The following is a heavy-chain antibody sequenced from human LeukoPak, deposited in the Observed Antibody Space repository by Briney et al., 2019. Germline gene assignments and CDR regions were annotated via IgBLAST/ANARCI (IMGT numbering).Heavy chain of an antibody. D-gene: IGHD3-10*01. Sequence: PSETLSLTCTVSGGSISSYYWSWIRQPPGKGLEWIGYFYYTGSTNYNPSLKSRVTISVDTSKNQFFLKLSSVTAADTAVYYCARVTPITMVRGVYGMDVWGQGTTVTVSS. J-gene: IGHJ6*02. CDR1: GGSISSYY. CDR2: FYYTGST. V-gene: IGHV4-59*01. CDR3: ARVTPITMVRGVYGMDV.